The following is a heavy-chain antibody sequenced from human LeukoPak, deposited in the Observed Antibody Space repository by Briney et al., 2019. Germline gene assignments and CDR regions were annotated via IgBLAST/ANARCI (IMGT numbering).Heavy chain of an antibody. CDR2: INPNSGGT. D-gene: IGHD3-22*01. J-gene: IGHJ5*01. Sequence: ASVKVSCKASGYTFTGYYMHWVRQAPGQGLDWMGWINPNSGGTNYAKKFQGRVTMTRDTSISTAYMELRSLRSDDTAVYYCARDLWNFYDDSGYYRDFDSWGQGTLVTVSS. CDR3: ARDLWNFYDDSGYYRDFDS. CDR1: GYTFTGYY. V-gene: IGHV1-2*02.